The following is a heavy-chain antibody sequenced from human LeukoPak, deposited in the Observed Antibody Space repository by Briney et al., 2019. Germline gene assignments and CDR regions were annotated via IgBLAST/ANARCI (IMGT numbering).Heavy chain of an antibody. D-gene: IGHD3-9*01. CDR2: ISHSGST. J-gene: IGHJ4*02. Sequence: SETLSLTCTVTGGSVRNYYWIWIRQPPGKRLEWIGYISHSGSTNYNPSLKSRVTISVDTSKNQFSLKLSSVTAADTAVYYCARSPDYDILTGYPSGFDYWGQGTLVTVSS. CDR1: GGSVRNYY. CDR3: ARSPDYDILTGYPSGFDY. V-gene: IGHV4-59*02.